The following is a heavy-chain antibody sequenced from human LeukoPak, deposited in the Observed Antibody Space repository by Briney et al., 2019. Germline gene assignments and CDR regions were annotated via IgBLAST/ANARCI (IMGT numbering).Heavy chain of an antibody. Sequence: PGGSLRLSCAASGFTVSSNYMSWVRQAPGKGLEWVPVIYSGGSTYYADSVKGRFTISRDNSKNTLYLQMNSLRAEDTAVYYCARDYTLDYGMDVWGQGTTVTVSS. CDR2: IYSGGST. V-gene: IGHV3-53*01. CDR3: ARDYTLDYGMDV. CDR1: GFTVSSNY. J-gene: IGHJ6*02.